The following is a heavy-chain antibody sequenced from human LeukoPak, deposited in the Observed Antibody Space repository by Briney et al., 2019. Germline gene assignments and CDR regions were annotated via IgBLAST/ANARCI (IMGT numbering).Heavy chain of an antibody. Sequence: GGSLRLSCAASGFTVTSNYMSWVRQAPGKGLEWVSVIYSGGNTYYADSGKGRFTISRDNSKNTVYLQMNSLRAEDTAVYYCARARDKDYGDLNWGQGTLITVSS. CDR3: ARARDKDYGDLN. D-gene: IGHD4-17*01. J-gene: IGHJ4*02. CDR2: IYSGGNT. CDR1: GFTVTSNY. V-gene: IGHV3-66*01.